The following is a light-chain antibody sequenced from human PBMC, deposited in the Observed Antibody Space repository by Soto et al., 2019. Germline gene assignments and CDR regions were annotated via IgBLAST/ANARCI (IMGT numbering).Light chain of an antibody. Sequence: QSVLTQPHSASGTPGQRVTISCSGSSSNIGTSSVHWFQQLPGTAPKLLISTTNQRPSGVPERFSGSKSGTSASLAISGLQSEDEADYYSAAWDDSLNGHVFGTGTNVTVL. J-gene: IGLJ1*01. V-gene: IGLV1-44*01. CDR3: AAWDDSLNGHV. CDR1: SSNIGTSS. CDR2: TTN.